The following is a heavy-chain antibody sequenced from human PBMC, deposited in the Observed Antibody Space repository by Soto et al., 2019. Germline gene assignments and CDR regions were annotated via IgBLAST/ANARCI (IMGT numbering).Heavy chain of an antibody. J-gene: IGHJ4*02. V-gene: IGHV1-8*01. CDR2: MNPNSGNT. CDR3: ARVRYCSSTSCIDY. D-gene: IGHD2-2*01. Sequence: ASVKVSCKASGYTFTSYDINWVRQATGQGLEWMGWMNPNSGNTGYAQKFQGRVTMTRNTSISTAYMELSSLRSEDTAVYYCARVRYCSSTSCIDYWGQGALVTVSS. CDR1: GYTFTSYD.